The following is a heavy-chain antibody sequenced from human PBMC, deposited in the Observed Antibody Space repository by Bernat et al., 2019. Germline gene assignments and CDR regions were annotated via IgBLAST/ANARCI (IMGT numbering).Heavy chain of an antibody. J-gene: IGHJ4*02. CDR1: GGSISSGGYY. CDR3: AREMSGYCSSTSCYTGGFDY. D-gene: IGHD2-2*02. CDR2: IYYSGST. Sequence: QVQLQESGPGLVKPSQTLSLTRTVSGGSISSGGYYWSWIRQHPGKGLEWIGYIYYSGSTYYNPSLKSRVTISVDTSKNQFSLKLSSVTAADTAVYYCAREMSGYCSSTSCYTGGFDYWGQGTLVTVSS. V-gene: IGHV4-31*03.